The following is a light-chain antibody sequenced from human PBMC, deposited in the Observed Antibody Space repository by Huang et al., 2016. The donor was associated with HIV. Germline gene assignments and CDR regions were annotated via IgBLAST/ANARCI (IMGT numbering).Light chain of an antibody. CDR1: QSINSN. V-gene: IGKV3-15*01. CDR2: GAS. Sequence: EIVMTQSPATLSVSPGERATLSCRASQSINSNLAWYQQKPGQAPRLLIYGASTRANGIPARFSGSGSGTKFTLSISSLQSEEFAVYYCQQYNNWPPEYTFGQGTKLEIK. J-gene: IGKJ2*01. CDR3: QQYNNWPPEYT.